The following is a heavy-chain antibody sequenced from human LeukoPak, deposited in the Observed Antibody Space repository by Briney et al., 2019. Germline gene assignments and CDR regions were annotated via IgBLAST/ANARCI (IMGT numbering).Heavy chain of an antibody. CDR3: ARLRSGWYFDY. J-gene: IGHJ4*02. CDR2: IYYSGST. CDR1: GGSISSGGYY. Sequence: SQTLSLTCTVSGGSISSGGYYWSWIRQHPGKGLEWIGYIYYSGSTKYNPSLKSRVTISLDMSKTQFSLKLTSVTAADTAFYYCARLRSGWYFDYWGQGTLVTVSP. D-gene: IGHD6-19*01. V-gene: IGHV4-61*08.